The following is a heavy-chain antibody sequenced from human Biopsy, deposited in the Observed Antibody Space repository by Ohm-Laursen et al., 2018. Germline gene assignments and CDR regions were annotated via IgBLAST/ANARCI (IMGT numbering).Heavy chain of an antibody. D-gene: IGHD3-22*01. V-gene: IGHV4-4*07. CDR3: AAYYYDSSGYFYAFHY. CDR1: GGSIISYY. Sequence: GTLSLTCTVSGGSIISYYWNWIRQPAGKGLEWIGRIYSSGGTKYNPSLKSRVTMSVDTSKKQLSLKVRSVTAADTAMYYCAAYYYDSSGYFYAFHYWGQGTLVTVSS. CDR2: IYSSGGT. J-gene: IGHJ4*02.